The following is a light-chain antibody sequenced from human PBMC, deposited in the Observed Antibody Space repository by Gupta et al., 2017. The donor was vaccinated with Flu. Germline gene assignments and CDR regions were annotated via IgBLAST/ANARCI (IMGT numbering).Light chain of an antibody. J-gene: IGKJ1*01. CDR1: RSIKSW. V-gene: IGKV1-5*03. CDR2: KAS. CDR3: QQYRSYSLT. Sequence: YRVTSTCRANRSIKSWLGWYQQKPGKAPKLLIYKASSLESGVPSRFSGSGSGTEFTLTVSSVQPDDFATYYCQQYRSYSLTFGQGTKVEIK.